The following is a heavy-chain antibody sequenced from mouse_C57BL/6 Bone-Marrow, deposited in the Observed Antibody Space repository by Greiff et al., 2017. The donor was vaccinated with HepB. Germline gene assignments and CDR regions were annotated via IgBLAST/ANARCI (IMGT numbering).Heavy chain of an antibody. CDR1: GFPFSSYA. Sequence: EVKLMESGGGLVKPGGSLKLSCAASGFPFSSYAMSWVRQTPEKRLEWVATISDGGSYTYYPDNVKGRFTISRDNAKNKLYLQMIQLKSEDTAMYYCARERVSYYGSSPFDYWGQGTTLTVSS. J-gene: IGHJ2*01. CDR3: ARERVSYYGSSPFDY. V-gene: IGHV5-4*01. D-gene: IGHD1-1*01. CDR2: ISDGGSYT.